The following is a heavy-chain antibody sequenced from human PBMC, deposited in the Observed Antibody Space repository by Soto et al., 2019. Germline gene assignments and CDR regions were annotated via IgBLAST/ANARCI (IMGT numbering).Heavy chain of an antibody. V-gene: IGHV4-31*03. J-gene: IGHJ2*01. Sequence: QVQLQESGPGLVKPSQTLSLTCTVSGGSISSGGYYWSWIRQHPGKGLEWIGYIYYSGSTYYNPSRKSRVTISVDTSKNQFSLKLSSVTAADMAVYYCAREDCSGGSCYSSYWYFDLWGRGTLVTVSS. CDR1: GGSISSGGYY. D-gene: IGHD2-15*01. CDR2: IYYSGST. CDR3: AREDCSGGSCYSSYWYFDL.